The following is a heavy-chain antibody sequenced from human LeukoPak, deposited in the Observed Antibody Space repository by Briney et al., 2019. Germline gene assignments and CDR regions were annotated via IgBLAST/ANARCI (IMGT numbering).Heavy chain of an antibody. D-gene: IGHD2-15*01. CDR2: MRPNSGET. J-gene: IGHJ1*01. CDR3: ARGYCSGGGCYTAEYLPH. Sequence: ASVKVSCKASGYTFTNFEINWVRQVAGQGLEWMGWMRPNSGETVNVQKIQGRVTMTRDISTSTAYMELTGLRSDDTAVYFCARGYCSGGGCYTAEYLPHWGQGTLVTVSS. CDR1: GYTFTNFE. V-gene: IGHV1-8*02.